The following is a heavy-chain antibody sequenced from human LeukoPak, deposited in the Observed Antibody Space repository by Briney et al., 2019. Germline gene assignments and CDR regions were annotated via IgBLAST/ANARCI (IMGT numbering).Heavy chain of an antibody. J-gene: IGHJ4*02. Sequence: ETLSLTCTVSGGSISSSSYYWGWIRQPPGKGLEWIGSIYYSGSTYYNPSLKSRVTISVDTSKNQFSLKLSSVTAADTAVYYCARRGIAARLLYYFDYWGQGTLVTVSS. CDR2: IYYSGST. CDR1: GGSISSSSYY. D-gene: IGHD6-6*01. CDR3: ARRGIAARLLYYFDY. V-gene: IGHV4-39*01.